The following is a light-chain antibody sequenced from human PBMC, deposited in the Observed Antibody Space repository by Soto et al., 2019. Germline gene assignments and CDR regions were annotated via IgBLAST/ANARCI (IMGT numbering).Light chain of an antibody. Sequence: QSVLTQPPSVSGAPGQRVTISCTGSSSNIGAGYDVHWYQQLPGTAPKLLIYGNSNRPSGVPDRFSGSKSGTPASLAITGLQAEDEADYYCQSYDSSLSGLVFGTGNKVTVL. CDR3: QSYDSSLSGLV. J-gene: IGLJ1*01. CDR1: SSNIGAGYD. CDR2: GNS. V-gene: IGLV1-40*01.